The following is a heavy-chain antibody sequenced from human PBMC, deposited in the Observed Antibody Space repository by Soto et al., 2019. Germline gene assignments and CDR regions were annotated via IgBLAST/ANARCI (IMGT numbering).Heavy chain of an antibody. CDR2: IYYSGST. CDR1: GGSISSYY. J-gene: IGHJ4*02. V-gene: IGHV4-59*08. CDR3: ARLRDYCSGGSCYPGIFDY. Sequence: SETLSLTCTFSGGSISSYYWSWIRQPPGKGLEWIGYIYYSGSTNYNPSLKSRVTISVDTSKNQFSLKLSSVTAADTAVYYCARLRDYCSGGSCYPGIFDYWGQGTLVTVSS. D-gene: IGHD2-15*01.